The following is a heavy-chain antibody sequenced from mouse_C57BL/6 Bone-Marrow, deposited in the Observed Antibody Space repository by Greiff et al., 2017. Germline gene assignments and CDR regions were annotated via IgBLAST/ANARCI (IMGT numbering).Heavy chain of an antibody. D-gene: IGHD2-4*01. CDR1: GFNIKDDY. CDR2: IDPENGDT. Sequence: VQLQQSGAELVRPGASVKLSCTASGFNIKDDYMHWVKQRPEQGLEWIGWIDPENGDTEYASKFQGKATITADTSSNTAYLQLSSLTSEDTAVYYCTTGIYYDYDEGDYWGRGTTLTVSA. V-gene: IGHV14-4*01. CDR3: TTGIYYDYDEGDY. J-gene: IGHJ2*01.